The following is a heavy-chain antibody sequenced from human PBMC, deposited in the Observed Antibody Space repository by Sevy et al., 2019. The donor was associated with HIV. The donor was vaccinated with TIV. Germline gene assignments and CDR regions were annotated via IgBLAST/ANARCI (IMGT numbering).Heavy chain of an antibody. Sequence: GGSLRLSCAASGFSFDDHAVHWVRQAPGKGLEWVSGFSWNSGSIGYADSVKGRFTISRDNAKNSLYLQMNSLRAEDTALYYCAKGSEGEYGGWPLDYWGQGTLVTVSS. J-gene: IGHJ4*02. CDR2: FSWNSGSI. D-gene: IGHD3-16*01. CDR3: AKGSEGEYGGWPLDY. CDR1: GFSFDDHA. V-gene: IGHV3-9*01.